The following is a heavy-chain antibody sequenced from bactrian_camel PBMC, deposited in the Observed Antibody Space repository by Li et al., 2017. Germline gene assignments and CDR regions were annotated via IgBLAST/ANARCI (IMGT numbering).Heavy chain of an antibody. CDR2: MHTGGVDAGTT. CDR1: GYTSSLYC. D-gene: IGHD6*01. V-gene: IGHV3S40*01. J-gene: IGHJ7*01. Sequence: VQLVESGGGSVQAGGSLRLSCAVSGYTSSLYCMGWFRQAPGKEREGVAIMHTGGVDAGTTYYADSVQGRFAISRDNPKKMVYLQMNNLKPDDTATYYCAASPPTGGRWPCSTDSYYGGTGDCMVIGGILSPTHNRMQYWGKGTQVTVS.